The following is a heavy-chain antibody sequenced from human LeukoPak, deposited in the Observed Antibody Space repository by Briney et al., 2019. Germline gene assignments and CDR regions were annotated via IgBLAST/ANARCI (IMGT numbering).Heavy chain of an antibody. Sequence: SETLSLTCTVSGGSISSSSYYWGWIRQPPGKGLEWIGSIYYSGSTYYNPSLKSRVTISVDTSKNQFSLKLSSVTAADTAVYYCARDITMVRGVKNWFDPWGQGTLVTVSS. CDR3: ARDITMVRGVKNWFDP. V-gene: IGHV4-39*07. CDR2: IYYSGST. CDR1: GGSISSSSYY. D-gene: IGHD3-10*01. J-gene: IGHJ5*02.